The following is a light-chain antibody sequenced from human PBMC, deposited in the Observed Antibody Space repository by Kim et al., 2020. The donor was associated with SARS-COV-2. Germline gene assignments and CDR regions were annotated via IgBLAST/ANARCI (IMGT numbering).Light chain of an antibody. CDR1: QDISDY. V-gene: IGKV1-27*01. Sequence: SASVGDRVTITCRASQDISDYLAWFQQKPGKVPKLLIYAATALRSGVPSRFSGSGSGTDFTLTISSLQPDDVATYYCQKYYNAPYTFGLGTKLEI. CDR3: QKYYNAPYT. CDR2: AAT. J-gene: IGKJ2*01.